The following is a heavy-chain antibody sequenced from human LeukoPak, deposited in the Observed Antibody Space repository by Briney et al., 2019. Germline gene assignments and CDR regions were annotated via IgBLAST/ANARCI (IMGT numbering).Heavy chain of an antibody. CDR1: GFTFSDYS. CDR2: ISAGSNYI. J-gene: IGHJ4*02. V-gene: IGHV3-21*01. D-gene: IGHD2-2*01. CDR3: ARDASTRCYLCEVDY. Sequence: GGSLRLSCAASGFTFSDYSMNWVRQAPGKGLEWVSSISAGSNYIYYADSVKGRFTISRDNAKNSLYLQMSSLRAEDTAVYYCARDASTRCYLCEVDYWGQGTLVTVSS.